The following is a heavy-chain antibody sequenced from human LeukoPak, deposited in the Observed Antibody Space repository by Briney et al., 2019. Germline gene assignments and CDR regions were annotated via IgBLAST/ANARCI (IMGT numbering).Heavy chain of an antibody. CDR2: IYHSGST. J-gene: IGHJ4*02. CDR3: ARVATRGRLDY. D-gene: IGHD5-12*01. Sequence: SQTLSLTCAVSVGSISSGGYSWSWIRQPPGKGLEWIGYIYHSGSTYYNPSLKSRVTISVDRSKNQFSLKLSSVTAADTAVYYCARVATRGRLDYWGQGTLVTVSS. CDR1: VGSISSGGYS. V-gene: IGHV4-30-2*01.